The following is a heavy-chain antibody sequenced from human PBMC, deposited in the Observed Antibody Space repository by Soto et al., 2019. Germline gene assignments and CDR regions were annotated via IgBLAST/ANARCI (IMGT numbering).Heavy chain of an antibody. J-gene: IGHJ4*02. Sequence: DVQLLESGGGLIHPGGSLRLSCAASGFTFSTYAMNWVRQVPGKGPEWVSSIIGSGINTYYTDSVKGRFTISRDNSKSTLPLEMNSLRVEDTAVYYCAKGAIVQCAGAICYQFDSWGQGTLVTVAS. CDR3: AKGAIVQCAGAICYQFDS. V-gene: IGHV3-23*01. D-gene: IGHD2-8*02. CDR1: GFTFSTYA. CDR2: IIGSGINT.